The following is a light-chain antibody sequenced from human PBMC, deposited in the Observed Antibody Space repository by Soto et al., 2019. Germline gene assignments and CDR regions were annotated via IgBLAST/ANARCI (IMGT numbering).Light chain of an antibody. Sequence: EIVLTQSPATLSLSPGYRATLSCRASQSVSSYLAWYQQKPGQAPRLLIYDASNRAAGIPARFSGSVSGTDFALTIGCLEAEDFSVYYCHQRSNLPMRFGEGTKVEFK. J-gene: IGKJ1*01. CDR2: DAS. CDR1: QSVSSY. V-gene: IGKV3-11*01. CDR3: HQRSNLPMR.